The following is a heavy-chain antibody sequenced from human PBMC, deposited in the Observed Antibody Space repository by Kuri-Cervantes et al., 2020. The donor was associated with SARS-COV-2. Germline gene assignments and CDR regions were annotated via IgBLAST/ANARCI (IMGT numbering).Heavy chain of an antibody. J-gene: IGHJ4*02. CDR3: ARGRINLGYCSGGSCMYFDY. Sequence: SETLSLTCTVSGGSISSYYWSWIRQPPGKGLEWIGYIYYSGSTNYNPSLKSRVTISVDTSKNQFSLNLSSVTAADTAVYYCARGRINLGYCSGGSCMYFDYWGQGTLVTVSS. CDR1: GGSISSYY. CDR2: IYYSGST. V-gene: IGHV4-59*12. D-gene: IGHD2-15*01.